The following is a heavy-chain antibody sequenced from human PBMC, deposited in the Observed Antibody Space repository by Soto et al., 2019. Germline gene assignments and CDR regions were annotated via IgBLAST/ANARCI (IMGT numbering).Heavy chain of an antibody. CDR2: ISYDGSNK. CDR3: ARAPGGVVYYYGMAV. J-gene: IGHJ6*02. CDR1: GFTFSSYA. V-gene: IGHV3-30-3*01. Sequence: QVQLVESGGGVVQPGRSLRLSCAASGFTFSSYAMHWVRQAPGKGLEWVAVISYDGSNKYYADSVKGRFTISRDNSKNPLYLQMTSLRAEDTAVYYCARAPGGVVYYYGMAVWGQGTTVTVSS. D-gene: IGHD3-16*01.